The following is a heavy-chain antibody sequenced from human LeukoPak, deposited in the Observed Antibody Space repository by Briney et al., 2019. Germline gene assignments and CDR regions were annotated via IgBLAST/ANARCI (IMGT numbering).Heavy chain of an antibody. J-gene: IGHJ5*02. D-gene: IGHD6-19*01. CDR1: GFTFSDYY. CDR3: ARGYSSGWSNNWFDP. CDR2: ISSSGSTI. Sequence: GGSLRLSCAASGFTFSDYYMSWIRQAPGKGLEWVSYISSSGSTIYYADSVKGRFTISRDNAKNSLYLQMNSLRAEDTAVYYCARGYSSGWSNNWFDPWGQGTLATVSS. V-gene: IGHV3-11*01.